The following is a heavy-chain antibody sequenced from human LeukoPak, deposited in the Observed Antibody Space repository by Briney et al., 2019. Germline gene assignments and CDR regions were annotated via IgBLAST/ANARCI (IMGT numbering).Heavy chain of an antibody. Sequence: PGGSLRLSCAASGFTFRSFWMSWVRQAPGKRLEWVANIKQNGAEEYYMDSVKGRFAISRDNAKNSVYLQMNSLRVEDTAIYYCARYTAVSSPGVFDIWGQGTMVTVSS. J-gene: IGHJ3*02. CDR1: GFTFRSFW. CDR3: ARYTAVSSPGVFDI. CDR2: IKQNGAEE. V-gene: IGHV3-7*03. D-gene: IGHD4-17*01.